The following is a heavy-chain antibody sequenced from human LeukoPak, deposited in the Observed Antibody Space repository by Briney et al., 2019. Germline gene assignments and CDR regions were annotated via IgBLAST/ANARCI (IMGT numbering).Heavy chain of an antibody. J-gene: IGHJ4*02. Sequence: ASVKVSCKASGYTFTGYDINWVRQATGQGLEWMGWMNPNSGNTGYAQKFQGRVTMTRNTSISTAYMELSSLRSEDTAVYYCARGGSLRDGDNGIDYWGQGTLVTVSS. CDR3: ARGGSLRDGDNGIDY. V-gene: IGHV1-8*01. CDR2: MNPNSGNT. D-gene: IGHD4-17*01. CDR1: GYTFTGYD.